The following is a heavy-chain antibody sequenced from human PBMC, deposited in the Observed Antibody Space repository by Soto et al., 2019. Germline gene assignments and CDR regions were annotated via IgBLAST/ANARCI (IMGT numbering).Heavy chain of an antibody. V-gene: IGHV1-69*06. CDR3: AKGYVVGAITDFGH. J-gene: IGHJ4*02. CDR2: IIPIFGTA. CDR1: GGTFSSYA. D-gene: IGHD1-26*01. Sequence: SVKVSCKASGGTFSSYAISWVRQAPGQGLEWMGGIIPIFGTANYAQKFQGRVTITADKSTSTAYMELSSLRSEDTALYYCAKGYVVGAITDFGHWGQGTLVTVSS.